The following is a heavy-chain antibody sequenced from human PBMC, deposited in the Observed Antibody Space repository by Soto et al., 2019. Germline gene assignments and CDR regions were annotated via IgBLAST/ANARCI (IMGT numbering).Heavy chain of an antibody. CDR1: GFTFSSYA. Sequence: QVQLVESGGGVVQPGRSLRLSCAASGFTFSSYAMHWVRQAPGKGLEWVAVISYDGSNKYYADSVKGRFTISRDNSKNTLYLQMNSLRAEDTAVYYCERDLGNYGFDYWGQGTLVTVSS. CDR3: ERDLGNYGFDY. V-gene: IGHV3-30-3*01. CDR2: ISYDGSNK. J-gene: IGHJ4*02. D-gene: IGHD4-4*01.